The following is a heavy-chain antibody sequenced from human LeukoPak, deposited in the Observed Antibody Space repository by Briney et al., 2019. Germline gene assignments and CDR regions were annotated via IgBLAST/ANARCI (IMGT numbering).Heavy chain of an antibody. Sequence: GGSLRLSCAASGFIVSSNYMAWVRQAPGKGLEWVSITFGSGVTYYADSVKGRFTISRDNSENTLFLQMNSLRAEDTALYYCARSSLHDSWSSFDYWGQGTLVIVSS. CDR1: GFIVSSNY. CDR3: ARSSLHDSWSSFDY. V-gene: IGHV3-53*01. D-gene: IGHD1-26*01. CDR2: TFGSGVT. J-gene: IGHJ4*02.